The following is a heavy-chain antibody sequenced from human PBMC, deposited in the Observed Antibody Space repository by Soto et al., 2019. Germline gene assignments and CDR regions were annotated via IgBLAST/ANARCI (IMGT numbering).Heavy chain of an antibody. CDR1: GYTFTSYY. CDR2: INPSGGST. D-gene: IGHD2-2*01. V-gene: IGHV1-46*01. Sequence: ASVKVSCKASGYTFTSYYIHWVRQAPGQGLEWMGIINPSGGSTSYAQKFQGRVTMTRDTSTSTVYMELSSLRSEDTAVYYCARDGCSSTSCYENWFDPWGQGTLVTVSS. CDR3: ARDGCSSTSCYENWFDP. J-gene: IGHJ5*02.